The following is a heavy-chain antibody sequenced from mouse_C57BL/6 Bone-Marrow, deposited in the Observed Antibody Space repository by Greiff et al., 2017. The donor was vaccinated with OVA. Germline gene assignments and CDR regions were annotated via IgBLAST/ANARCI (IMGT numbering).Heavy chain of an antibody. CDR1: GYTFTDYN. V-gene: IGHV1-18*01. CDR3: ARSPFYYDYDGGNYFDY. D-gene: IGHD2-4*01. Sequence: QLQQSGPELVKPGASVKIPCKASGYTFTDYNMDWVKQSHGKSLEWIGDINPNNGGTIYNQKFKGKATLTVDKSSSTAYMELRSLTSEDTAVYYCARSPFYYDYDGGNYFDYWGQGTTLTGSS. CDR2: INPNNGGT. J-gene: IGHJ2*01.